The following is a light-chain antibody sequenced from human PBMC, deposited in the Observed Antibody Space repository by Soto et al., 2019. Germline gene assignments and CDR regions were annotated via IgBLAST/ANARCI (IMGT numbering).Light chain of an antibody. CDR2: AAS. CDR1: QSVSSSY. J-gene: IGKJ5*01. V-gene: IGKV3D-20*02. Sequence: EIVLTQSPGTVSLSPGERYTRSCRAIQSVSSSYLVWHQQKPGQAPTLLIYAASRRATGIPDRFSGSGSGTDFTLTISSLEPEDFAVYYCQQRSNWPSITVGQGTRLEIK. CDR3: QQRSNWPSIT.